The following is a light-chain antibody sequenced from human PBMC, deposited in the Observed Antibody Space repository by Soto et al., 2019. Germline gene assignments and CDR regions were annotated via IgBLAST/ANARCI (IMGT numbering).Light chain of an antibody. V-gene: IGLV2-14*01. CDR1: GSDVGGYNY. CDR2: DVS. CDR3: SSYTSASTPLV. J-gene: IGLJ2*01. Sequence: QSVLTQPASVSGSPGQSITISCTGTGSDVGGYNYVSWYQQHPGKAPKVMIYDVSNRPSGVSNRFSGSKSGNTAPLTISGPQAEDEADYYCSSYTSASTPLVFGGGTKVTVL.